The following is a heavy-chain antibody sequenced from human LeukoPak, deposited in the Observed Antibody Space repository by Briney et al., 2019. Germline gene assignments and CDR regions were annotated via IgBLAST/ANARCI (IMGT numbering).Heavy chain of an antibody. CDR3: ARDSGGIEARPRIFDY. D-gene: IGHD6-6*01. V-gene: IGHV4-59*01. J-gene: IGHJ4*02. CDR2: IYYSGST. Sequence: SETLPLTCTFSGGYISSYYWSWIRPPPGKGLEWIGYIYYSGSTNYNPSLRRRVTISVDTSKNQFSLKLSSVTAADTAVYYCARDSGGIEARPRIFDYWGQGTLVTVSS. CDR1: GGYISSYY.